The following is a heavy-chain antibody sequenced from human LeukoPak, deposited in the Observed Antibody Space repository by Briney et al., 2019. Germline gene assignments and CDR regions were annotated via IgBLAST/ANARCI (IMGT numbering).Heavy chain of an antibody. J-gene: IGHJ4*02. CDR1: GFTVSSNY. D-gene: IGHD3-10*01. CDR2: IYSGGST. Sequence: GGSLRLSCAASGFTVSSNYMSWVRQAPGKGLEWVSVIYSGGSTYYADFVKGRFTISRDNSKNTLYLQMNSLRAEDTAVYYCAREGVVRGVIVWGQGTLVTVSS. CDR3: AREGVVRGVIV. V-gene: IGHV3-66*01.